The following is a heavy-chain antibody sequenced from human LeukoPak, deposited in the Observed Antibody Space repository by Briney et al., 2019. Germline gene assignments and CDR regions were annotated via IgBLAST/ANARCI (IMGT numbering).Heavy chain of an antibody. D-gene: IGHD3-9*01. CDR3: TRSSFDWTDWFDP. CDR2: TRSRAYGGTT. V-gene: IGHV3-49*03. CDR1: GFTFGDYA. J-gene: IGHJ5*02. Sequence: GGSLRLSCTASGFTFGDYAMSWFRQAPGKGLEWVGFTRSRAYGGTTEYAASVKGRFTISRDDSRSIAYLQMNSLKTEDTAVYYCTRSSFDWTDWFDPWGQGTLVTVSS.